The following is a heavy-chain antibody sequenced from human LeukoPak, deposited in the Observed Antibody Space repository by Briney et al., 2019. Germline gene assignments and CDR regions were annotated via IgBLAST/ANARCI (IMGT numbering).Heavy chain of an antibody. CDR2: ISDDSNYI. CDR1: GFTFSDYS. CDR3: ASSYGDYIPPSY. J-gene: IGHJ4*02. V-gene: IGHV3-21*01. Sequence: GGSLRLSCAASGFTFSDYSMNWVRQAPGKGLEWVSSISDDSNYIYYADSVKGRFTISRDNAKNSLYLQMNSLRAEDTAVYYCASSYGDYIPPSYWGQGTLVTVSS. D-gene: IGHD4-17*01.